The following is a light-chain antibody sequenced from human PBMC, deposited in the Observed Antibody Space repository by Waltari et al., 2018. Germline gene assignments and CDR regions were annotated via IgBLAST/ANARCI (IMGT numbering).Light chain of an antibody. CDR3: QTWGTDSRV. CDR1: GGHSGNA. V-gene: IGLV4-69*01. J-gene: IGLJ3*02. CDR2: LNSDGSH. Sequence: QLVLTQSPSASASLGASVKLTCTLSGGHSGNAIAWHQQQPEKGPRYLMKLNSDGSHHKGDGIPDRFSGSSSGAGRYLSISSVQSEDEADYYCQTWGTDSRVFGGGTKLTVL.